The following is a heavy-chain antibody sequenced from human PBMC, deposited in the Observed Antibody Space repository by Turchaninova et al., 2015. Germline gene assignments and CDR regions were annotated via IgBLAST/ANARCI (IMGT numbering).Heavy chain of an antibody. J-gene: IGHJ4*02. Sequence: QVQLLQSGAEVKKPGSLGKVDCKDSGGTFSSYAISWVQKAPGQGLEWMGGIIPIFGTANYAQKFQGRVTITADESTSTAYMELSSLRSEDTAVYYCAIRIVGIDYWGQGTLVTVSS. D-gene: IGHD1-26*01. V-gene: IGHV1-69*01. CDR2: IIPIFGTA. CDR1: GGTFSSYA. CDR3: AIRIVGIDY.